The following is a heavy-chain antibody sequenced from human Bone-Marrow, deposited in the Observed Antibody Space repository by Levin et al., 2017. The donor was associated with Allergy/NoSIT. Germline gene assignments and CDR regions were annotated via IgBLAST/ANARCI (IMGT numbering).Heavy chain of an antibody. Sequence: HPGGSLRLSCAASGFTFSSYAMNWVRQAPGQGLEWVSAVSGGGGSTYYADSVKGRFTISRDNSKNTLYLQMNSLRAEDTAVYYCAKPVSGWYTFDYWGQGTLVTVSS. CDR1: GFTFSSYA. CDR3: AKPVSGWYTFDY. J-gene: IGHJ4*02. D-gene: IGHD6-19*01. V-gene: IGHV3-23*01. CDR2: VSGGGGST.